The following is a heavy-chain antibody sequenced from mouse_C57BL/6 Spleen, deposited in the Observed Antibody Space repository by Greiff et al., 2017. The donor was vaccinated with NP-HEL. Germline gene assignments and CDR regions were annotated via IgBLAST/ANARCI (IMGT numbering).Heavy chain of an antibody. CDR3: ARRYYGCLDY. Sequence: QVQLQQSGAELVRPGTSVKMSCKASGYTFTNYWIGWAKQRPGHGLEWIGDIYPGGGYTNYNEKFKGKATLTADKSSSTAYMQFSSLTSEDSAIYYCARRYYGCLDYWGQGTTLTVSS. CDR2: IYPGGGYT. D-gene: IGHD1-1*01. J-gene: IGHJ2*01. CDR1: GYTFTNYW. V-gene: IGHV1-63*01.